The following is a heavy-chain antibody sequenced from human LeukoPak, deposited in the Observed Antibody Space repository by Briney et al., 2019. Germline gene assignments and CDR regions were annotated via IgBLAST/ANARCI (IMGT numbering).Heavy chain of an antibody. CDR1: GFTFSNAW. CDR2: ITSKTDGGTT. J-gene: IGHJ3*01. CDR3: TTGGVFDL. Sequence: PGGSLRLSCAASGFTFSNAWMSWVRQAPGKGLEWVGRITSKTDGGTTDYAAPVKGRFTISRDDSKNTLYLQMSSLKAEDTAVYYRTTGGVFDLWGQGTMVTVSS. V-gene: IGHV3-15*01.